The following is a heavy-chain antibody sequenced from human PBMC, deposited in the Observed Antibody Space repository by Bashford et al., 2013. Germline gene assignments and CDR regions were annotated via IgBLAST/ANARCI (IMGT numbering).Heavy chain of an antibody. CDR3: ARVSRGSYLYFDY. Sequence: WVRQAPGQGLEWVGWINAYNGNANYAQKLQGRVTMTTDTSTSTAYMELRSLRSDDTAVYYCARVSRGSYLYFDYWGQGTLVTVSS. J-gene: IGHJ4*02. D-gene: IGHD1-26*01. V-gene: IGHV1-18*01. CDR2: INAYNGNA.